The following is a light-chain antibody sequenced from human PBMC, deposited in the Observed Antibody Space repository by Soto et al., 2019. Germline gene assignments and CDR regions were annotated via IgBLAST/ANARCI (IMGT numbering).Light chain of an antibody. CDR3: QQYNSYSLT. V-gene: IGKV1-5*03. Sequence: DIQMTQSPSTLSASVGDRVTITCRASQSISSWLAWYQQKPGKAPKLLIYKASSLESGVPSRFSGSGPGTAFTLTISSRQPDDYATYYCQQYNSYSLTVGQGTKVEIK. CDR2: KAS. CDR1: QSISSW. J-gene: IGKJ1*01.